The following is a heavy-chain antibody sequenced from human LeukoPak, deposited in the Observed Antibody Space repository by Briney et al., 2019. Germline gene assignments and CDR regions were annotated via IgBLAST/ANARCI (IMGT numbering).Heavy chain of an antibody. CDR2: FDPEQPAT. Sequence: ASVKVSCKVSGNSVSDLNIQWVRQAPGKGLECMGGFDPEQPATVYAEKFQGRVTMTEDPSTDTAYMELSSLRSEDTAVYYCVSRSGEFWSGYDNWGQGTLVTVSS. V-gene: IGHV1-24*01. CDR1: GNSVSDLN. D-gene: IGHD3-3*01. J-gene: IGHJ4*02. CDR3: VSRSGEFWSGYDN.